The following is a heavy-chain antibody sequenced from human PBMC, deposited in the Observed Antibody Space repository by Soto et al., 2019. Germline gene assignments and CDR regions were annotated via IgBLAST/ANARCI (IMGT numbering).Heavy chain of an antibody. CDR1: GFTFTKGY. D-gene: IGHD1-26*01. Sequence: EVQLVESGGGLVEPGGSIRLSCVASGFTFTKGYMTWVRQAPGKGLEWVGRIKGSHAGGTTDYATSVKGRFTISRDDSKNTLYLQMNSLKTEDTSVYYCATEGGYPGSNFYGAYWGQGTLVTVSS. CDR3: ATEGGYPGSNFYGAY. J-gene: IGHJ4*02. CDR2: IKGSHAGGTT. V-gene: IGHV3-15*01.